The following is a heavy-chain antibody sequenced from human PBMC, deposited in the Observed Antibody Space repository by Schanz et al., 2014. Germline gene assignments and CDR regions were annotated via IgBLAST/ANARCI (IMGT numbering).Heavy chain of an antibody. D-gene: IGHD6-13*01. CDR1: GYTFTSYY. CDR3: ARDGEAAAGCDY. V-gene: IGHV1-46*03. Sequence: QVQLVQSGVEVKRPGASVKVSCEASGYTFTSYYIHWFRQAPGQGLEWMGLINPSGGSTSYAQKFQGRVTMTRDTSTSTVYMELSSLRSEDTAVYYCARDGEAAAGCDYWGQGTLVTVSS. J-gene: IGHJ4*02. CDR2: INPSGGST.